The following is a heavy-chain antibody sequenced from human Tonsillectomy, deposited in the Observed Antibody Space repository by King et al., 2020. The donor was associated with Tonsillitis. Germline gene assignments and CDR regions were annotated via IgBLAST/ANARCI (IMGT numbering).Heavy chain of an antibody. CDR1: GYTFTGYY. CDR3: ARDYISGDYIRY. Sequence: VQLVESGAEVKKPGASVKVSCKASGYTFTGYYLHWLRRAPGQWLEWMGWINPNSGGTNYAHKFQGRVTMTRDTSISTAYMELSRLRSDDTAVYYCARDYISGDYIRYWGQGTLVTVSS. J-gene: IGHJ4*02. CDR2: INPNSGGT. D-gene: IGHD4-17*01. V-gene: IGHV1-2*07.